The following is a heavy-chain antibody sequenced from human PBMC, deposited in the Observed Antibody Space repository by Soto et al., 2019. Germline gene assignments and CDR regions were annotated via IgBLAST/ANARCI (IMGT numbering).Heavy chain of an antibody. D-gene: IGHD3-10*01. J-gene: IGHJ4*02. CDR1: GGSISSSSYH. CDR2: IYYSGIT. V-gene: IGHV4-39*01. Sequence: SETLSLTCTVSGGSISSSSYHWGWIRQPPGKGLEWIGIIYYSGITYYNPSLKSRVTISVDTSKNQFSLRLTSVTAADTAVYYCARRGSGSYSDYWGQGTLVTVSS. CDR3: ARRGSGSYSDY.